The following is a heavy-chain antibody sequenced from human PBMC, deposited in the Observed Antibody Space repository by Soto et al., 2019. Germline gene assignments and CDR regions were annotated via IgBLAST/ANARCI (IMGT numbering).Heavy chain of an antibody. J-gene: IGHJ6*02. CDR2: IRSQPYGGTA. D-gene: IGHD4-17*01. Sequence: GGSLRLSCTASGFPFGNFLMSWFRQAPGKGMEWVGFIRSQPYGGTAEYAASVRGRFTISRDDSKGIAYLQMNSLQTEDSGVYYCARYGKFLKDGDDVLIQYYYYTLDVWGQGTTVTVSS. CDR1: GFPFGNFL. V-gene: IGHV3-49*03. CDR3: ARYGKFLKDGDDVLIQYYYYTLDV.